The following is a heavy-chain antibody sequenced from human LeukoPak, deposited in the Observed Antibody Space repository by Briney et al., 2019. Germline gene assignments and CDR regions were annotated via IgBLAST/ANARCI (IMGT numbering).Heavy chain of an antibody. J-gene: IGHJ4*02. Sequence: GGSLRLSCAASGFIFSNSAMSCARQAPGKGLGWVSVISGGGSNTYYADSVKGRFTISRDNSKKTLYLQMNSLRAEDTAIYYCAKGTWIGSRNYYEASRYFDYWGQGTLVTVSS. V-gene: IGHV3-23*01. CDR3: AKGTWIGSRNYYEASRYFDY. CDR2: ISGGGSNT. D-gene: IGHD3-10*01. CDR1: GFIFSNSA.